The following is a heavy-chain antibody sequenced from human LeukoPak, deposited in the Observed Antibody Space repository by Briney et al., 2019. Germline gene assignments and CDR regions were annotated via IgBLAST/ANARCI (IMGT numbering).Heavy chain of an antibody. CDR2: IYTSGST. V-gene: IGHV4-61*02. CDR3: AREERLLGYYFDY. D-gene: IGHD2-21*01. Sequence: EPSQTLSLTCTVSGGSISSGSYYWSWIRQPAGKGLEWIGRIYTSGSTNYNPSLKSRVTISVDTSKNQFSLKLSSVTAADTAVYYCAREERLLGYYFDYWGQGTLVTVSS. CDR1: GGSISSGSYY. J-gene: IGHJ4*02.